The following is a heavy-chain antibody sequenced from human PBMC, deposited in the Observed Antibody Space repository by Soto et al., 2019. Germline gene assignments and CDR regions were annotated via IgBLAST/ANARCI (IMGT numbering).Heavy chain of an antibody. D-gene: IGHD3-9*01. V-gene: IGHV3-7*01. CDR2: IKQDGSEK. CDR3: ARGGLRYFDWLPIDY. Sequence: PGGSLRLSCAASGFTFSSYWMSWVRQAPGKGLERVANIKQDGSEKYYVDSVKGRFTIARDNAKNSLYLQMNSLRAEDTAVYYCARGGLRYFDWLPIDYWGQGTLVTVSS. CDR1: GFTFSSYW. J-gene: IGHJ4*02.